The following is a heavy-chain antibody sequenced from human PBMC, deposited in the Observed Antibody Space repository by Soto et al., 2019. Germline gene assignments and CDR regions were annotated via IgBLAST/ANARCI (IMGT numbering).Heavy chain of an antibody. V-gene: IGHV4-4*02. D-gene: IGHD6-13*01. J-gene: IGHJ4*02. Sequence: QVQLQESGPGLVKPSETLSLTCAVTSGSISNSEWWTWVRQPPGKGLEWIGEVHQRGSNNFNPSLTSRVTISIDKSENHFSLRLSSVTAADTAVYYCAGRMGSRPAWGQGTLVTVSS. CDR1: SGSISNSEW. CDR2: VHQRGSN. CDR3: AGRMGSRPA.